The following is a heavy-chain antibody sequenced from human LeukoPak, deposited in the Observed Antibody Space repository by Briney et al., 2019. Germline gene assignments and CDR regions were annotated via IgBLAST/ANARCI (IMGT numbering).Heavy chain of an antibody. CDR2: IIPIFGTA. J-gene: IGHJ5*02. CDR3: ARDRYYDSSGYYSNWLDP. V-gene: IGHV1-69*13. Sequence: GASVKVSCKASGGTFSSYAISWVRQAPGQGLEWMGGIIPIFGTANYAQKFQGRVTITADESTSTAYMELSSLRSEDTAVYYCARDRYYDSSGYYSNWLDPWGQGTLVTVSS. D-gene: IGHD3-22*01. CDR1: GGTFSSYA.